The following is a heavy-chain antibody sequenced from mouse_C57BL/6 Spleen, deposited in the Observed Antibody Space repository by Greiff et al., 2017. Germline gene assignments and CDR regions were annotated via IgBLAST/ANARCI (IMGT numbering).Heavy chain of an antibody. CDR3: ARGDYYGSSYDY. Sequence: VQGVESDAELVKPGASVKISCKVSGYTFTDHTIHWMKQRPEQGLEWIGYIYPRDGSTKYNEKFKGKATLTADKSSSTAYMQLNSLTSEDSAVYFCARGDYYGSSYDYWGQGTTLTVSS. V-gene: IGHV1-78*01. CDR1: GYTFTDHT. CDR2: IYPRDGST. J-gene: IGHJ2*01. D-gene: IGHD1-1*01.